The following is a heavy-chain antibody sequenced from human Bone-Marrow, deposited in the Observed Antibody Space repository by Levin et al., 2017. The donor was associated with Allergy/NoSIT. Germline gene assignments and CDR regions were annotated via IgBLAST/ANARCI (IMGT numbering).Heavy chain of an antibody. D-gene: IGHD1-7*01. CDR3: ARETEVEFWNYKNTWFDP. Sequence: SETLSLTCAVSNGSISSDNWWSWVRQPPGKGLEWIGEIRHSGHTNYNPSLKGRVTISVDKSKNHFSLKLTSMTAADTAVYYCARETEVEFWNYKNTWFDPWGQGTLVTVSS. CDR2: IRHSGHT. V-gene: IGHV4-4*02. J-gene: IGHJ5*02. CDR1: NGSISSDNW.